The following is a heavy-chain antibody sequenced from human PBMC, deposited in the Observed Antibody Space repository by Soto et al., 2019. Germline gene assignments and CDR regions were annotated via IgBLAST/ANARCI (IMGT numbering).Heavy chain of an antibody. D-gene: IGHD6-25*01. CDR1: GYTFTSYG. CDR2: ISAYNGNT. Sequence: ASVKVSCKASGYTFTSYGISWVRQAPGQGLEWMGWISAYNGNTNYAQKLQGRVTMTTDTSTSTAYMELRSLRSDDTAVYYCARVTAAPYYYYYMDVWGKGTTVTVSS. CDR3: ARVTAAPYYYYYMDV. J-gene: IGHJ6*03. V-gene: IGHV1-18*01.